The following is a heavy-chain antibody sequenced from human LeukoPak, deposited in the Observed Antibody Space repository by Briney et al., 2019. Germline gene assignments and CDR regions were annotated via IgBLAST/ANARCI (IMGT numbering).Heavy chain of an antibody. CDR3: ARGVRGVVAGVFDY. CDR1: GFTFSSYA. Sequence: GGSLRLSCAASGFTFSSYAMSWVRQAPGKGLEWVSSISSSSSYIYYADSVKGRFTISRDNAKNSLYLQMNSLRAEDTAVYHCARGVRGVVAGVFDYWGQGTLVTVSS. CDR2: ISSSSSYI. V-gene: IGHV3-21*01. D-gene: IGHD3-10*01. J-gene: IGHJ4*02.